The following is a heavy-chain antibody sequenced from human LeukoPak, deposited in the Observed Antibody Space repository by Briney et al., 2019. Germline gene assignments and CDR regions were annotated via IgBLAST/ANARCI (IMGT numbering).Heavy chain of an antibody. CDR2: INHSGST. J-gene: IGHJ4*02. D-gene: IGHD5-12*01. CDR3: ARLPSLLVYSGYDRRFDY. CDR1: GGSFSGYY. Sequence: KASETLSLTCAVYGGSFSGYYWSWIRQPPGKGLEWIGEINHSGSTNYNPSLKSRVTISVDTSKNQFSLKLSSVTAADTAVYYCARLPSLLVYSGYDRRFDYWGQGTLVTVSS. V-gene: IGHV4-34*01.